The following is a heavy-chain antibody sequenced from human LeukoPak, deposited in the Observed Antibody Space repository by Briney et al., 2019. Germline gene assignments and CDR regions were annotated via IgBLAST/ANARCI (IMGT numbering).Heavy chain of an antibody. J-gene: IGHJ4*02. V-gene: IGHV3-20*04. CDR3: ARASMVESPDY. CDR1: GFTFDDYG. CDR2: IHWNGGST. Sequence: GGSLRLSCAASGFTFDDYGMSWVRQAPGKGLEWVSGIHWNGGSTGYADSVKGRFTISRDSAKNSLYLQMSSLRAEDTALYYCARASMVESPDYWGQGTLVTVSS. D-gene: IGHD2-15*01.